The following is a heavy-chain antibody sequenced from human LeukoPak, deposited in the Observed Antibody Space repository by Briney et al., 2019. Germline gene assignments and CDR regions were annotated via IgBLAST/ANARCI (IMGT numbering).Heavy chain of an antibody. J-gene: IGHJ4*02. V-gene: IGHV3-23*01. D-gene: IGHD6-19*01. Sequence: GGSLRLSCAASGFTFSSYAMSWVRQAPGKGLEWVSAISGSGGSTYYADSVKGRFTISRDNSKNTLYLQMNSLRAEDTAVYYCAKDPSRYSSGWYVGYYFDYWGQGTLVPVSS. CDR3: AKDPSRYSSGWYVGYYFDY. CDR2: ISGSGGST. CDR1: GFTFSSYA.